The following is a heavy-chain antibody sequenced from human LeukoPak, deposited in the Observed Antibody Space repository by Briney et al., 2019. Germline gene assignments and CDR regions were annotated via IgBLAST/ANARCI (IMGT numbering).Heavy chain of an antibody. Sequence: SETLSLTCTVSGGSISSYYWSWIRQPPGKGLEWIGEIYHSGSTNYNPSLKSRVTISVDKSKNQFSLKLSSVTAADTAVYFCARASHWNQLHYFDYWGQGTLVTVSS. J-gene: IGHJ4*02. CDR1: GGSISSYY. D-gene: IGHD1-1*01. V-gene: IGHV4-59*12. CDR3: ARASHWNQLHYFDY. CDR2: IYHSGST.